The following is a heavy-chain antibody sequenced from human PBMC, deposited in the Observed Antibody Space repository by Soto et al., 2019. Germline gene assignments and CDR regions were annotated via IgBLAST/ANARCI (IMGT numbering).Heavy chain of an antibody. CDR2: LIPIFGAP. Sequence: QVQLVQSGAEVKKPGSSVKVSCKASGDTFRSYAVTWVRQAPGQGLEWMGGLIPIFGAPNYAQRFQGRLTISADESANTAYMELASLRSDDTAVYYCARGPITVRGVDVPFDFDYWGQGSLVTVSS. D-gene: IGHD1-20*01. CDR3: ARGPITVRGVDVPFDFDY. CDR1: GDTFRSYA. J-gene: IGHJ4*02. V-gene: IGHV1-69*01.